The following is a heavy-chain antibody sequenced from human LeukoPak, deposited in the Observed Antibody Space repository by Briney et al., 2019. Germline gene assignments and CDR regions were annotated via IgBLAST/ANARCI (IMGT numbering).Heavy chain of an antibody. V-gene: IGHV4-59*08. J-gene: IGHJ4*02. CDR2: IYYSGST. Sequence: SETLSLTCTVSGGSISGHYWSWIRQPPGKGLEWIAYIYYSGSTTYNPSLKSRITMSVDTSKNQSSLKLSSVTAADTAVYYCARGGWSLDYWGQGTLVTVSS. CDR3: ARGGWSLDY. CDR1: GGSISGHY. D-gene: IGHD6-19*01.